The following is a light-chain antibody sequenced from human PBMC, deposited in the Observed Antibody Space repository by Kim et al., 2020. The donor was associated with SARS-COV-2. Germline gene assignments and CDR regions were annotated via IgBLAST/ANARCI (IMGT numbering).Light chain of an antibody. V-gene: IGKV3-20*01. CDR1: QSVCSHC. CDR2: SVS. CDR3: QQNGITPTYS. Sequence: EIVLTQSPGTLSLSPGERATLSCRTSQSVCSHCLAWYQQKPDQAPRLLIYSVSNRATGIPDRFSGSGSGADFTLSISRRETESFAVYYGQQNGITPTYSLGEGTKLEI. J-gene: IGKJ2*01.